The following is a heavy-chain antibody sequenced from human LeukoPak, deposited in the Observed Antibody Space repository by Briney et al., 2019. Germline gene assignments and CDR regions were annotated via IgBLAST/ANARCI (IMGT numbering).Heavy chain of an antibody. V-gene: IGHV1-69*05. CDR1: GGTFSSYA. D-gene: IGHD6-19*01. CDR2: IIPIFGTA. Sequence: SVKVSCKASGGTFSSYAISWVRQAPGQGLEWMGGIIPIFGTANYAQKFQGRVTITTDESTSTAYMELSSLRSEDTAVYYCARGQWQGGILDYWGQGTVVTVSS. J-gene: IGHJ4*02. CDR3: ARGQWQGGILDY.